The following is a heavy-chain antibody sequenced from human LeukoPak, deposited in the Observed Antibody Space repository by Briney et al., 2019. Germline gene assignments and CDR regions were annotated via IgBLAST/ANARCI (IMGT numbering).Heavy chain of an antibody. CDR3: ARTHSSSLIWFDP. D-gene: IGHD6-13*01. V-gene: IGHV4-59*01. J-gene: IGHJ5*02. Sequence: PSETPSLTCTVSDDSISDYYWSWIRQPPGKGLEWIGYISYSGSANYNPSLKSRVTISLDTSKNQFSLKLTSVTTADTAVFYCARTHSSSLIWFDPWGQGTLVIVSS. CDR2: ISYSGSA. CDR1: DDSISDYY.